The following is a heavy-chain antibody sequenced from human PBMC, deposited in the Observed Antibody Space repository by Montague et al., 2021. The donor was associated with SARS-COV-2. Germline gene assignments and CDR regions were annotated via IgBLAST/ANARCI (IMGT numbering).Heavy chain of an antibody. V-gene: IGHV2-5*02. D-gene: IGHD6-6*01. Sequence: PALVKPTQTLTLTCTFSGFSLSTRTVGVGWTRQPPGKALEWLAPIYWDDDKRCSPSLKSRLTITKVTSKNQVVLTMTNMDPVDTATYYCAHRLPAVAAFDYWGQGTLVTVSS. CDR2: IYWDDDK. J-gene: IGHJ4*02. CDR1: GFSLSTRTVG. CDR3: AHRLPAVAAFDY.